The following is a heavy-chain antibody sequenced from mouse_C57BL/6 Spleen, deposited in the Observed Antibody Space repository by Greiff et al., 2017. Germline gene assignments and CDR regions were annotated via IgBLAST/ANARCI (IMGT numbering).Heavy chain of an antibody. CDR3: AKYTARARAWFAY. Sequence: VKLMESGAELVKPGASVKISCKASGYAFSSYWMNWVKQRPGKGLEWIGQIYPGDGDTNYNGKFKGKDTLTADKSSSTAYMQLSSLTSEDSAVDCGAKYTARARAWFAYWGQGTLVTVSA. V-gene: IGHV1-80*01. CDR2: IYPGDGDT. CDR1: GYAFSSYW. D-gene: IGHD3-1*01. J-gene: IGHJ3*01.